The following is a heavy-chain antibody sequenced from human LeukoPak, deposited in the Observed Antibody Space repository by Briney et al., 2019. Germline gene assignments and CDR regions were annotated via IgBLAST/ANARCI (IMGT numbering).Heavy chain of an antibody. J-gene: IGHJ6*03. Sequence: VASVKVSCKASGYTYTSYGISWVRQAPGQGLEWMGWISAYNGNTNYAQKLQGRVTMTTDTSTSTAYMELRSLRSDDTAVYYCARKTPQDTAMVGPYYYYYMDVWGKGTTVTVSS. CDR2: ISAYNGNT. CDR1: GYTYTSYG. CDR3: ARKTPQDTAMVGPYYYYYMDV. D-gene: IGHD5-18*01. V-gene: IGHV1-18*01.